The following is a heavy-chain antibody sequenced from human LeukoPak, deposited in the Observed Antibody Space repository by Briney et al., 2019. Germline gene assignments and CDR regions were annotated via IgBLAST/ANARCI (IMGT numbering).Heavy chain of an antibody. CDR2: MSPNSGNT. D-gene: IGHD3-16*01. CDR1: GYTFTSYD. Sequence: VASVKVSCKASGYTFTSYDINWVRQATGQGLEWMGWMSPNSGNTDYAQKFQGRVTMNRNTSISTAYMELSSLRSEDTAVYYCARGVGDLGDYWGQGTLVTVSS. CDR3: ARGVGDLGDY. V-gene: IGHV1-8*01. J-gene: IGHJ4*02.